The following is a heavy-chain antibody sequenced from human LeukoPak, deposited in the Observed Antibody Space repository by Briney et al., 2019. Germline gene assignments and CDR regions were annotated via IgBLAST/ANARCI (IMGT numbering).Heavy chain of an antibody. CDR1: GFTFSSYA. J-gene: IGHJ4*02. D-gene: IGHD2/OR15-2a*01. V-gene: IGHV3-48*01. CDR3: ASSYLHPFDY. Sequence: GGSLRLSCAASGFTFSSYAMSWVRQAPGKGLEWVSNIRSSSSTIYYADSVKGRFTISRDNAKNSLYLQMNSLRAEDTAVYYCASSYLHPFDYWGQGTLVTVSS. CDR2: IRSSSSTI.